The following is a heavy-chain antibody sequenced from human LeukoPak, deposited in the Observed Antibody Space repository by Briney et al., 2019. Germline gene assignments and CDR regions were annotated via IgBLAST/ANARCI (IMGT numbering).Heavy chain of an antibody. V-gene: IGHV1-46*01. CDR1: GYTFTSYY. CDR2: INPSGGST. Sequence: ASAKVSCKASGYTFTSYYMHWVRQAPGQGLEWMGIINPSGGSTSYAQKFQGRVTITADESTSTAYMELSSLRSEDTAVYYCARVTVVVTAILYYYYGMDVWGQGTTVTVSS. J-gene: IGHJ6*02. CDR3: ARVTVVVTAILYYYYGMDV. D-gene: IGHD2-21*02.